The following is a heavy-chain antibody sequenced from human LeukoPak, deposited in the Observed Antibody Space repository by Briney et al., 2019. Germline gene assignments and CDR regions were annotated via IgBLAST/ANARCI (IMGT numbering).Heavy chain of an antibody. CDR3: AKGGAARFDY. V-gene: IGHV3-48*03. D-gene: IGHD5-18*01. Sequence: GGSLRLSCAASGFTFSSYEMNWVRQAPGKGLEWVSYISSSGSTIYYADSVKGRFTISRDNSKNTLYLQMNSLRAEDTAVYYCAKGGAARFDYWGQGTLVTVSS. CDR2: ISSSGSTI. J-gene: IGHJ4*02. CDR1: GFTFSSYE.